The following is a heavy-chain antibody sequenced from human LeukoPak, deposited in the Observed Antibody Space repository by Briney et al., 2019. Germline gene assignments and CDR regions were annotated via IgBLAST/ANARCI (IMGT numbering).Heavy chain of an antibody. J-gene: IGHJ1*01. Sequence: GASVKVSCRASGYTFTGYYIHWVRQAPGQGLEWMGWISAYNGNTNYAQKLQGRVTMTTDTSTSTAYMELRSLRSDDTAVYYCARDGSGRIAAAGTDGEYFQHSGQATLVTVSS. V-gene: IGHV1-18*01. CDR1: GYTFTGYY. CDR2: ISAYNGNT. CDR3: ARDGSGRIAAAGTDGEYFQH. D-gene: IGHD6-13*01.